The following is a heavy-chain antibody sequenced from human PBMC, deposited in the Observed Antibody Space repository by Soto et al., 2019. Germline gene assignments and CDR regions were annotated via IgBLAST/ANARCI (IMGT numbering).Heavy chain of an antibody. V-gene: IGHV1-46*01. Sequence: QVQLVQSGAEVKKPGASVKVSCKASGYTFTSYYMHWVRQAPGQGLEWMGIINPSGGSTSYAQKFQSRVTMTRDTSTSTVYMELSSLRSEDTAVYYCARDHEVAWIPESPFFFDYWGQGTLVTVSS. J-gene: IGHJ4*02. D-gene: IGHD5-18*01. CDR1: GYTFTSYY. CDR2: INPSGGST. CDR3: ARDHEVAWIPESPFFFDY.